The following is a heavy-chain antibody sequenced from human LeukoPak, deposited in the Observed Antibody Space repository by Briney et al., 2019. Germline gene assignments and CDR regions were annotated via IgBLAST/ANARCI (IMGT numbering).Heavy chain of an antibody. D-gene: IGHD4-17*01. CDR3: ARDAFVNGDYHWFDL. V-gene: IGHV4-59*01. CDR2: IYYSGST. CDR1: GGSISSYY. Sequence: SETLSLTCTVSGGSISSYYWSWIRQPPGKGLEWIGYIYYSGSTNYNPSLKSRVTISVDTSKNQFSLKLSSVTAADTAVYYCARDAFVNGDYHWFDLWGQGTLVTVSS. J-gene: IGHJ5*02.